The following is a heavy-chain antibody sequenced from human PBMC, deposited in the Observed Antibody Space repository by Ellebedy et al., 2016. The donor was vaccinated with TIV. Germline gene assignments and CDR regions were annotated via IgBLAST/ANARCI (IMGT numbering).Heavy chain of an antibody. CDR3: ARRDFGVYATNFDY. D-gene: IGHD2-8*01. CDR1: GYSFTSYW. J-gene: IGHJ4*02. V-gene: IGHV5-10-1*01. Sequence: GGSLRLSXKGSGYSFTSYWISWVRQMPGKGLEWMGRIDPSDSCTNYSPSFQGHVTISADKSISTAYLQWSSLKASDTAMYYCARRDFGVYATNFDYWGQGTLVTVSS. CDR2: IDPSDSCT.